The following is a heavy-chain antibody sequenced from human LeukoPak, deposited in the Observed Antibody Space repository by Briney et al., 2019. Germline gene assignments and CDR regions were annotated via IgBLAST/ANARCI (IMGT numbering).Heavy chain of an antibody. CDR2: ISSSSSYI. J-gene: IGHJ4*02. CDR3: ASGVDTAMVYLDY. CDR1: GFTFSSYS. Sequence: PGGSLRLSCAASGFTFSSYSMNWVRQAPGKGLEWVSSISSSSSYIYYADSVKGRFTISRDNAKNSLYLQMNSLRVEDTAVYYCASGVDTAMVYLDYWGQGTLVTVSS. V-gene: IGHV3-21*01. D-gene: IGHD5-18*01.